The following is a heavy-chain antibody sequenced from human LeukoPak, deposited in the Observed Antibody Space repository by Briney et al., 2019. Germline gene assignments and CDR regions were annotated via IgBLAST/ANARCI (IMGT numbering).Heavy chain of an antibody. CDR2: ISSSSSSYI. CDR3: ARDFIQAVAGTSLDY. V-gene: IGHV3-21*01. Sequence: GGSLRPSCAASGFTFSSYSMNWVRQAPGKGLEWVSSISSSSSSYIYYADSVKGRFTISRDNAKNSLYLQMNSLRAEDTAVYYCARDFIQAVAGTSLDYWGQGTLVTVSS. J-gene: IGHJ4*02. CDR1: GFTFSSYS. D-gene: IGHD6-19*01.